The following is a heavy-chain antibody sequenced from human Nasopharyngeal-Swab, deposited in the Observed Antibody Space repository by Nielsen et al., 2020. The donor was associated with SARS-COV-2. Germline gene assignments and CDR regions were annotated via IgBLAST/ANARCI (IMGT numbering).Heavy chain of an antibody. Sequence: GESLKISCAASGFTVSSSYMSWVRQAPGKGLEWVSAISRTYSTYYADSVRGRFTVSRDNSKNTLYLQMSSLRAEDTAVYYCAKGTGMTYRAIDYWGQGTLVTASS. D-gene: IGHD1-14*01. J-gene: IGHJ4*02. CDR1: GFTVSSSY. CDR3: AKGTGMTYRAIDY. CDR2: ISRTYST. V-gene: IGHV3-23*01.